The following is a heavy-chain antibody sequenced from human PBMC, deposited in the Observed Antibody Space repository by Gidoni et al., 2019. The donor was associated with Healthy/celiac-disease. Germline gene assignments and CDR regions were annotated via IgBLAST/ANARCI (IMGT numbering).Heavy chain of an antibody. CDR1: GFSFSNDW. Sequence: EVQLVESGGGLVKRGASLRLPCAASGFSFSNDWMSWVRPAPGKGLEWVGRIKSKTDGGTTDYAAPVKGRFTISRDDSKNTLYLQMNSLKTEDTAVYYCTTLDSSVFYYYGMDVWGQGTTVTVSS. V-gene: IGHV3-15*01. CDR2: IKSKTDGGTT. J-gene: IGHJ6*02. D-gene: IGHD3-22*01. CDR3: TTLDSSVFYYYGMDV.